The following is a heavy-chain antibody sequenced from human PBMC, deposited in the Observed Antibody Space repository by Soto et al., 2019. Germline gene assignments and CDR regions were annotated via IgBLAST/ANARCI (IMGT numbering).Heavy chain of an antibody. J-gene: IGHJ4*02. D-gene: IGHD6-13*01. CDR3: VKVRVYSTSWYYFDY. Sequence: EVQLVESGGGLVQPGRSLRLSCAASGFTFDDYDIHWVRQAPGKGLEWVSGISWNSGSIGYADSVKGRFTISRDNAQNSLYLQMNSLRGEDTALYYCVKVRVYSTSWYYFDYWGQGTLVTVSS. V-gene: IGHV3-9*01. CDR1: GFTFDDYD. CDR2: ISWNSGSI.